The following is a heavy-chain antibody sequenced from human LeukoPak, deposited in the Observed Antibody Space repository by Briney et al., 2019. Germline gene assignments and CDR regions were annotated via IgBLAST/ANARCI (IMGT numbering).Heavy chain of an antibody. D-gene: IGHD3-10*01. CDR1: GYTFTSYD. Sequence: GASVKVSCKASGYTFTSYDINWVRQATGQGLEWMGWMNPNSGNTGYAQKFQGRVTMTRNTSISTAYMELSSLRSEDTAVYCCARGRYGSGSSYYYYYGMDVWGQGTTVTVSS. J-gene: IGHJ6*02. CDR2: MNPNSGNT. CDR3: ARGRYGSGSSYYYYYGMDV. V-gene: IGHV1-8*01.